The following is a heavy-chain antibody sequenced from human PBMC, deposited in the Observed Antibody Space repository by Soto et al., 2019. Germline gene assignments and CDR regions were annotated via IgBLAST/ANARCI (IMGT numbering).Heavy chain of an antibody. CDR3: ARNRDGYNSGPFDI. Sequence: SETLSLTCTVSGGSISSNNYYWGWIRQPPGKGLEWIGSIYYSGSTYYNPSFKSRVTISVDTSKNQFSLKLSSVTAADTAVYYCARNRDGYNSGPFDIWGQGTIVTV. D-gene: IGHD5-12*01. CDR1: GGSISSNNYY. CDR2: IYYSGST. V-gene: IGHV4-39*01. J-gene: IGHJ3*02.